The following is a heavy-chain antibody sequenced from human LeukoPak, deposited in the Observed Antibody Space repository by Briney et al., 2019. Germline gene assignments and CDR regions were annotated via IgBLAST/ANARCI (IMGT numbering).Heavy chain of an antibody. CDR2: ISWNSGTK. D-gene: IGHD6-25*01. J-gene: IGHJ2*01. V-gene: IGHV3-9*01. CDR1: GFNFNDYA. Sequence: GGSLRLSCVASGFNFNDYAMHWVRQAPGKGLEWVPGISWNSGTKDYADSVKGRFIISRDYAQRSLFLQMNSLATEDTAFYYCAKAAADWYFDVWGRGTLVTVSS. CDR3: AKAAADWYFDV.